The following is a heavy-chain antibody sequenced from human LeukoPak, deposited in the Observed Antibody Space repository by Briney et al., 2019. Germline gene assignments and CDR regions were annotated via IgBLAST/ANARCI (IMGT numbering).Heavy chain of an antibody. D-gene: IGHD3-16*01. Sequence: GGSMRLSCTASAFTFSSYSMNWVRQAPGKVLEWVSSISSDGGYTYYADSVKGRFTISRDNGKNSLYLQMNSLRAEDTAVYYCARNPLISGYYYYYMDVWGKGPTVTVSS. CDR1: AFTFSSYS. J-gene: IGHJ6*03. CDR3: ARNPLISGYYYYYMDV. CDR2: ISSDGGYT. V-gene: IGHV3-21*06.